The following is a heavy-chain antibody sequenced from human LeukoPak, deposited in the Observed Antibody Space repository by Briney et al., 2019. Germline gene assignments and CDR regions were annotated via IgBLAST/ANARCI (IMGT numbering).Heavy chain of an antibody. J-gene: IGHJ3*02. CDR2: IYYSGST. V-gene: IGHV4-59*12. D-gene: IGHD3-22*01. CDR1: GGSISSYY. CDR3: ARNFYYDNSGEGAFDI. Sequence: SETLSLTCTVSGGSISSYYWSWIRQPPGKGLEWIGYIYYSGSTNYNPTLKSRVTISVDTSKNQFSLNLNSVTAADTAVYYCARNFYYDNSGEGAFDIWGQGTMVTVSS.